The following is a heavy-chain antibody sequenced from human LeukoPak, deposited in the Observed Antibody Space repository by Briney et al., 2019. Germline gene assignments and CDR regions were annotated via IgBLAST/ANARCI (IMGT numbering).Heavy chain of an antibody. CDR3: ASGDYYDSSGYIDY. CDR1: GFTVSSNY. V-gene: IGHV3-53*01. J-gene: IGHJ4*02. CDR2: IYSGGST. D-gene: IGHD3-22*01. Sequence: PGGSLRLSCAASGFTVSSNYMSWVRQAPGKGLEWVSVIYSGGSTYYADSVKGRFTISRHNSKSTLYLQMNSLRAEDTAVYYCASGDYYDSSGYIDYWGQGTLVTVSS.